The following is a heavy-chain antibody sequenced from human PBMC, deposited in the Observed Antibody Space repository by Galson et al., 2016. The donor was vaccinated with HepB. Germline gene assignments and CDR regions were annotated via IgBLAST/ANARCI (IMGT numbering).Heavy chain of an antibody. CDR3: AKDTSWVLDF. V-gene: IGHV3-23*01. CDR1: GFSFSSYA. Sequence: SLRLSCAASGFSFSSYAMCWVRQAPGKGLEWVSAIVDSGVTTYYADSVRGRFTISRDNSKSTLYLQMNSLRAEDTAVYYCAKDTSWVLDFWGQGTLATVSS. CDR2: IVDSGVTT. D-gene: IGHD3-16*01. J-gene: IGHJ4*02.